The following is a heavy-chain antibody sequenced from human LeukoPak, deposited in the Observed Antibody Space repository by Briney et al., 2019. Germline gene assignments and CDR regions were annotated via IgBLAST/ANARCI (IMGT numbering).Heavy chain of an antibody. CDR3: ARGVYIAAXXXGY. CDR2: IYYSGTT. V-gene: IGHV4-59*01. D-gene: IGHD6-13*01. J-gene: IGHJ4*02. Sequence: DPSETLSLTCTVSGGSISSYYWSWIRQPPGKGLEWIGYIYYSGTTNYNPSLKSRVTISVDTSKNQFSLKLSSVTAADTAVYYCARGVYIAAXXXGYWGQGTLVTVSS. CDR1: GGSISSYY.